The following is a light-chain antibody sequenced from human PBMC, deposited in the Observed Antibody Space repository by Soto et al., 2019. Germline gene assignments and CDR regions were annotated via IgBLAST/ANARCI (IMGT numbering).Light chain of an antibody. V-gene: IGLV1-40*01. CDR1: NSNIGTGFD. J-gene: IGLJ3*02. CDR2: GNR. Sequence: QSVLTQPPSVSGAPGQRVTIACTGNNSNIGTGFDVHWYRHFPGAAPKLVIFGNRNRPSGVPERFSGSKSGTSASLAITGLQAEDEADYYCQAYDYSLTASVFGGGTQLTVL. CDR3: QAYDYSLTASV.